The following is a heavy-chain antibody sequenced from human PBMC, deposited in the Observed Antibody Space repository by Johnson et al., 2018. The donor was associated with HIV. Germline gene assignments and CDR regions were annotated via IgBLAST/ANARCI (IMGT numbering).Heavy chain of an antibody. J-gene: IGHJ3*02. Sequence: QVQLVESGGGVVQPGKSLRLSCSASRFTFSNYAMNWVRQAPGKGLEWMAIISYDGSNKYYADSVKGRFTVSRDNTKNTLFLEMNSLRPEDTAVYYCVKERQLVRSFDIWGQGTMVTVSS. CDR3: VKERQLVRSFDI. CDR2: ISYDGSNK. V-gene: IGHV3-30*18. CDR1: RFTFSNYA. D-gene: IGHD6-6*01.